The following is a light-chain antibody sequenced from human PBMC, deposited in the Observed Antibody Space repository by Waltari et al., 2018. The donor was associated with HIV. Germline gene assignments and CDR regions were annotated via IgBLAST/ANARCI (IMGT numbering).Light chain of an antibody. J-gene: IGLJ2*01. V-gene: IGLV3-21*02. CDR3: QVWDSTTDEGV. CDR1: NIKSKN. CDR2: DDS. Sequence: SYVLTQPPSVSVAPGQTATITCGGNNIKSKNVHWYRQRPGQAPTLVVYDDSARPSGIPERFSGPLSENTAPLTISRVEAGDEADYYCQVWDSTTDEGVFGGGTKLAVL.